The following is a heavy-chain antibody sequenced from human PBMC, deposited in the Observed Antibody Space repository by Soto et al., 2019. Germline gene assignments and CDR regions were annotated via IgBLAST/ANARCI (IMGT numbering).Heavy chain of an antibody. CDR1: GFTFSSYS. J-gene: IGHJ4*02. Sequence: GSLRLSCAASGFTFSSYSRNWVRQAPGKGLEWVSYISSSSSTIYYADSVKGRFTISRDNAKNSLYLQMNSLRDEDTAVYYCARGPTSITGTFLNDYWGQGTLVTVSS. CDR3: ARGPTSITGTFLNDY. D-gene: IGHD1-20*01. V-gene: IGHV3-48*02. CDR2: ISSSSSTI.